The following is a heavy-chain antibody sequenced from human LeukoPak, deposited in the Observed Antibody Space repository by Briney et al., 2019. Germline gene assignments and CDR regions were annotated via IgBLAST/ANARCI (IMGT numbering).Heavy chain of an antibody. CDR1: GYTFTGYY. CDR3: ARVPPRRAAHGTVFDY. CDR2: INPNSGGT. J-gene: IGHJ4*02. V-gene: IGHV1-2*02. Sequence: ASVKVSCKASGYTFTGYYMHWVRQAPGQGLEWMGWINPNSGGTSYAQKFQGRVTMTRDTSISTAYMELSRLRSDDTAVYYCARVPPRRAAHGTVFDYWGQGTLVTVSS. D-gene: IGHD6-13*01.